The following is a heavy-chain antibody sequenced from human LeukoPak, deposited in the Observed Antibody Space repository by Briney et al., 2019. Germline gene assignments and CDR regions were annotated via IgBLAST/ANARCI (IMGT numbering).Heavy chain of an antibody. Sequence: KPSETLSLTCTVSGGSISSSSYYWGWIRQPPGKGLEWIGSIYYSGSTYYNPSLKSRVTISVDTSKNQFSLKLSSVTAADTAVYYCARFRRGGFDYWGQGTLVTVSS. CDR1: GGSISSSSYY. CDR2: IYYSGST. CDR3: ARFRRGGFDY. V-gene: IGHV4-39*07. J-gene: IGHJ4*02. D-gene: IGHD3-16*01.